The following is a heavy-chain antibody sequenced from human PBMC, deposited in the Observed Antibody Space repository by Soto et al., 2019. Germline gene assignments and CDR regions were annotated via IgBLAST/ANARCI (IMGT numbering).Heavy chain of an antibody. V-gene: IGHV3-23*01. CDR2: ISGSGVST. CDR3: AKSPGMYYYDSSGYYHYDY. Sequence: GGSLRLSCVASGLSFSSYAMSWVRQAPGKGLEWVSAISGSGVSTYYADSVKGRFTISRDNSKNTLYLQMNSLRAEDTAVYYCAKSPGMYYYDSSGYYHYDYWGQGTLVTVSS. D-gene: IGHD3-22*01. CDR1: GLSFSSYA. J-gene: IGHJ4*02.